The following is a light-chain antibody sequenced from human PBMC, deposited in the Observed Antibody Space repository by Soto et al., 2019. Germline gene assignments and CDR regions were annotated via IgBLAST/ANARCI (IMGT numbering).Light chain of an antibody. CDR3: QQYNSYSYT. V-gene: IGKV1-5*01. CDR1: QSIGSW. Sequence: DIQMTQSPSTLSASVGDRVSITCRASQSIGSWLAWYQQKPGKAPKLLIYDASSLESGVPSRFSGSGSGTDFTLTISSLQPDDFATYYCQQYNSYSYTFGQGTKLEIK. CDR2: DAS. J-gene: IGKJ2*01.